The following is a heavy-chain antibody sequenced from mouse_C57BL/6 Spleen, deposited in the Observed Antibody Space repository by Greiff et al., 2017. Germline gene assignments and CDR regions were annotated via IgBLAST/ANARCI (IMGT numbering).Heavy chain of an antibody. CDR2: IDPENGDT. V-gene: IGHV14-4*01. CDR3: TTSDGSSYFDD. Sequence: VQLQQSGAELVRPGASVKLSCTASGFNIKDDYMHWVKQRPEQGLEWIGWIDPENGDTEYGSKFQGKATITADTSSNTAYLQLSSLTSEDTSVYYCTTSDGSSYFDDWGQGTTLTVSS. CDR1: GFNIKDDY. J-gene: IGHJ2*01. D-gene: IGHD1-1*01.